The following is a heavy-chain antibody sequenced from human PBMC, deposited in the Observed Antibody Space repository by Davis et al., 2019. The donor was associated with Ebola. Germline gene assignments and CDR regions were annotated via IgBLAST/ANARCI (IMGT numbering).Heavy chain of an antibody. CDR1: GFTFSSYS. V-gene: IGHV3-23*01. D-gene: IGHD3-22*01. Sequence: GGSLRLSCAASGFTFSSYSMNWVRQAPGKGLEWVSAISGSGGSTYYADSVKGRFTISRDNSKNTLYLQMNSLRAEDTAVYYCCSGYYRGYFDYWGQGTLVTVSS. CDR2: ISGSGGST. CDR3: CSGYYRGYFDY. J-gene: IGHJ4*02.